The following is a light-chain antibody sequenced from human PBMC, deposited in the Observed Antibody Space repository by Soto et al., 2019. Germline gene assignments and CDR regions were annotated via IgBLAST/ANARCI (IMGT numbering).Light chain of an antibody. V-gene: IGKV3-20*01. CDR1: QSVNSRF. CDR2: AAS. Sequence: EIVLTQSPGTLSLSPGESATLSCRASQSVNSRFLAWYQHKPGQAPRLLIYAASTRASGIPDRFSGSTSGTDVTLTISRLEPEDVAVYYCQRYGDSPPNTFGQGTKLEIK. J-gene: IGKJ2*01. CDR3: QRYGDSPPNT.